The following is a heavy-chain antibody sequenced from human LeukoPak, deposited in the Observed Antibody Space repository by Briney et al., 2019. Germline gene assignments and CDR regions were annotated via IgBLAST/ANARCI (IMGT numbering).Heavy chain of an antibody. CDR3: AREYYDSNKAPAFDI. J-gene: IGHJ3*02. V-gene: IGHV4-4*08. CDR2: IYYSGST. CDR1: GGSISSYY. Sequence: SETLSLTCTVSGGSISSYYWSWIRQPPGKGLEWIGYIYYSGSTNSNPSLKSRVTMSLDTSKNQFSLKLSSVTAADTAVYYCAREYYDSNKAPAFDIWGQGTMVTVSS. D-gene: IGHD3-22*01.